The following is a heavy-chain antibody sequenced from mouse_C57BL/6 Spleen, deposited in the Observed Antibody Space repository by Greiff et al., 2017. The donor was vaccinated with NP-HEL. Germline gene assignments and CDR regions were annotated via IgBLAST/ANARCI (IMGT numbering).Heavy chain of an antibody. D-gene: IGHD2-1*01. J-gene: IGHJ1*03. Sequence: EVQGVESGGGLVKPGGSLKLSCAASGFTFSSYAMSWVRQTPEKRLEWVATISDGGSYTYYPDNVKGRFTISRDNAKNNLYLQMSHLKSEDTAMYYCARGGNYNWYFDVWGTGTTVTVSS. CDR1: GFTFSSYA. CDR2: ISDGGSYT. V-gene: IGHV5-4*01. CDR3: ARGGNYNWYFDV.